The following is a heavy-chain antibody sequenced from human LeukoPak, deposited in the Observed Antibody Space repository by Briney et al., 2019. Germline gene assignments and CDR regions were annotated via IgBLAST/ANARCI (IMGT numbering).Heavy chain of an antibody. CDR2: IYYSGSST. V-gene: IGHV4-59*01. CDR1: GGSMSGFF. D-gene: IGHD3-10*01. Sequence: SETLSLTCTVSGGSMSGFFWTWIRQPPGRALEWIGSIYYSGSSTKYNPSLKSRVTISVDTSKSQFSLNLNSATAADTAVYYCARTSRHFYGSGTNLTPWPAGMDVWGQGTTVAVSS. CDR3: ARTSRHFYGSGTNLTPWPAGMDV. J-gene: IGHJ6*02.